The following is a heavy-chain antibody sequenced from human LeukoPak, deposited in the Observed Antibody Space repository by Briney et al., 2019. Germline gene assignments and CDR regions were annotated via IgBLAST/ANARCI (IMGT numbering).Heavy chain of an antibody. D-gene: IGHD1-7*01. J-gene: IGHJ4*02. V-gene: IGHV1-69*13. CDR2: IIPIFGTA. Sequence: SVKVSYKASGYTITSYGVSKVRKDHGQGHEWMGGIIPIFGTANYAQKFQGRVTITADESTSTAYMELSSLRSEDTAVYYCARDRGLELPTYYFDYWGQGTLVTVSS. CDR1: GYTITSYG. CDR3: ARDRGLELPTYYFDY.